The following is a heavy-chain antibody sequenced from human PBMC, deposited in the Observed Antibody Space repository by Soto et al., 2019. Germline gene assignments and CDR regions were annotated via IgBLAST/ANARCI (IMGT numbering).Heavy chain of an antibody. CDR1: GGSISSGGYY. Sequence: QVQLQESGPGLVKPSQTLSLTCTVSGGSISSGGYYWSWIRQHPAKALEWIGYIYYSGSTYYNPSLKSQLTISVDPSKNQFSRKLSSVTAADTAVYYCAREYYYDSSGSDAFDNWGQWTMVTVSS. CDR3: AREYYYDSSGSDAFDN. J-gene: IGHJ3*02. CDR2: IYYSGST. V-gene: IGHV4-31*01. D-gene: IGHD3-22*01.